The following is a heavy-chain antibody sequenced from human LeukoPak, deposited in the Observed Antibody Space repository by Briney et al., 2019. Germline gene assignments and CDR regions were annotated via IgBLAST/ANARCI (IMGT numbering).Heavy chain of an antibody. CDR2: VNNDGSAA. CDR3: TSFFETN. Sequence: GGSLRLSCAASRFIFTNYWIHWVRQAPGKGLVWVSHVNNDGSAASYADSVKGRFTISRDSAKNTVYLHMNSLRVEDTAVYYCTSFFETNWGQGTLVTVSS. CDR1: RFIFTNYW. J-gene: IGHJ4*02. D-gene: IGHD2/OR15-2a*01. V-gene: IGHV3-74*01.